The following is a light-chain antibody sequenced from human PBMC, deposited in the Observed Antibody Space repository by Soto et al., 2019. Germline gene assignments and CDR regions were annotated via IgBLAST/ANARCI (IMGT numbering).Light chain of an antibody. J-gene: IGKJ5*01. CDR2: GTS. Sequence: ELVLTQSPGTLSLSPGERATLPCRASQSVKSSFLAWYQHKPDQAPRLLISGTSSRATGIPDRFSGSGSGTDFTLTISRLEPEDFAVYYCQQYGSSITFGQGTRLEIK. V-gene: IGKV3-20*01. CDR1: QSVKSSF. CDR3: QQYGSSIT.